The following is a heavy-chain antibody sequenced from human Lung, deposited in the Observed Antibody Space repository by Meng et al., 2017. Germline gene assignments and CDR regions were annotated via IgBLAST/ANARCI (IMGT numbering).Heavy chain of an antibody. V-gene: IGHV4-34*01. J-gene: IGHJ4*02. D-gene: IGHD4-11*01. CDR3: ARGPTTTAHGFDY. Sequence: LPGRVAALLWPSQPPPSPCAVCAGSFIGYSWSWKRQPPGKGLEWIGENNHSASTNYNPSRKSRVTISVATSKIPFSLKLSSVAAADSSVYYCARGPTTTAHGFDYWGQGTLVTVSS. CDR2: NNHSAST. CDR1: AGSFIGYS.